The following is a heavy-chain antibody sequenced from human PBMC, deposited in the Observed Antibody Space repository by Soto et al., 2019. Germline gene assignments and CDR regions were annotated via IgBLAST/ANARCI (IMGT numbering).Heavy chain of an antibody. CDR2: ISGSGGST. CDR1: GFTFSSYA. V-gene: IGHV3-23*01. Sequence: AGGSLRLSCAASGFTFSSYAMSWVRQAPGKGLEWGSAISGSGGSTYYADSVKGRFTISRDNSKNTLYLQMNSLRAEDTAVYYCAKDHEDLRTMVRGPTNGLRWFDPWGQGTLVTVSS. D-gene: IGHD3-10*01. CDR3: AKDHEDLRTMVRGPTNGLRWFDP. J-gene: IGHJ5*02.